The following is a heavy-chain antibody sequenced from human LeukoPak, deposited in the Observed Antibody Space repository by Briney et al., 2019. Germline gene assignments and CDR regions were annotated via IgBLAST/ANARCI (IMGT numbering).Heavy chain of an antibody. Sequence: ASGKVSCKASGYTFTGYYMHWVRQAPGQGLEWMGWINPNSGGTNYAQKFQGRVTMTRDTSISTAYMELSRLRSDDTAVYYCARAWGNVDTAMVRCYYGMDVWGQGTTVTVSS. D-gene: IGHD5-18*01. CDR3: ARAWGNVDTAMVRCYYGMDV. J-gene: IGHJ6*02. CDR2: INPNSGGT. V-gene: IGHV1-2*02. CDR1: GYTFTGYY.